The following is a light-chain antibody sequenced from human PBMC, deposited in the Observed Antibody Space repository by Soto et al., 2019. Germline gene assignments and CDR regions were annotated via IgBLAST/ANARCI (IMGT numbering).Light chain of an antibody. V-gene: IGLV2-14*01. CDR1: SSDVGGYNY. CDR2: EVS. Sequence: QSALTQPASVSGSPGQSITISCTGTSSDVGGYNYVSWYQQHPGKAPKLMIYEVSNRPSGVSNRLSGSKSGNTASLTISGLQAEDEADYYCSSYTSSRIDYVFGTGTKLTVL. J-gene: IGLJ1*01. CDR3: SSYTSSRIDYV.